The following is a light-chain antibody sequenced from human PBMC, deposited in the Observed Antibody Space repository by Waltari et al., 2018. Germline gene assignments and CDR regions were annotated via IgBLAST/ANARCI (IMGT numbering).Light chain of an antibody. V-gene: IGLV4-69*01. CDR1: SGHSSHV. J-gene: IGLJ3*02. Sequence: QLVLTQSPSASASLGASIKLTCTLTSGHSSHVIALLPQQPEKGPRYLVKVYSDGSHSRGNEIPDRFSGSSSGAERYLTISSLQSEDEADYYCQTGGHGTWVFGGGTRLTVL. CDR3: QTGGHGTWV. CDR2: VYSDGSH.